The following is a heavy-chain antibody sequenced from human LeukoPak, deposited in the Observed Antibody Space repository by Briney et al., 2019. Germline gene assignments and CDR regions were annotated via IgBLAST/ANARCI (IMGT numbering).Heavy chain of an antibody. D-gene: IGHD1-7*01. CDR2: ITGSSDYI. CDR1: GFTFSSNA. CDR3: ARDAPNSGDAFDS. V-gene: IGHV3-21*01. J-gene: IGHJ3*02. Sequence: GGSLRLSCAASGFTFSSNAMNWVRQAPGKGLEWVSCITGSSDYIEYAESVKGRFTISRDNAKNSLYLEMNSLKAEDTAVYYCARDAPNSGDAFDSWGQGTMVTVSS.